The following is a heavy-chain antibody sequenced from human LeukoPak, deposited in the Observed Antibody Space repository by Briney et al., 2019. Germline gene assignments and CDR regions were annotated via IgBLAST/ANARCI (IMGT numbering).Heavy chain of an antibody. CDR2: INPNSGVT. D-gene: IGHD3-3*01. CDR1: GYIFIGYY. J-gene: IGHJ4*02. CDR3: ARQPFLEWLSPTHFDY. Sequence: GASVKVSCKASGYIFIGYYMHWVRQAPGQGLEWMGWINPNSGVTNYVQNFQGRVTMTRDTSISTAYMELSRLRSDDTAVYYCARQPFLEWLSPTHFDYWGQGTLVTVSS. V-gene: IGHV1-2*02.